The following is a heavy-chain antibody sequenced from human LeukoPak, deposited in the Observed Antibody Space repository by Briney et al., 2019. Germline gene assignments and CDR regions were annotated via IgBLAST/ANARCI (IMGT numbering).Heavy chain of an antibody. CDR1: GFTFSSYW. Sequence: GGSLRLSCAASGFTFSSYWMHWVRQAPGKGLVWVSRINSDGSSTSYADSVKGRFTISRDNAKNTLYLQMNSLRAEDTAVYYXXXXXXXXVAXDIWGQGTMVTVXS. V-gene: IGHV3-74*01. CDR3: XXXXXXXVAXDI. J-gene: IGHJ3*02. CDR2: INSDGSST.